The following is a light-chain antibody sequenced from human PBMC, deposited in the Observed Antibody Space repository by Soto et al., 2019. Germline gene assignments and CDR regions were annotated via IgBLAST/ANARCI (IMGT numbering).Light chain of an antibody. CDR1: QSLMHSNGNYY. Sequence: EIVMTQSPLTLPVTPGEPASISCRSSQSLMHSNGNYYLDWYLQKPGQSPQLLIYLGSHRAAGVHDRIDGKGAGIGFNLKISRWDSEGDEEYYCIQPLQTAPIFGGGSKVEI. CDR2: LGS. J-gene: IGKJ4*01. CDR3: IQPLQTAPI. V-gene: IGKV2-28*01.